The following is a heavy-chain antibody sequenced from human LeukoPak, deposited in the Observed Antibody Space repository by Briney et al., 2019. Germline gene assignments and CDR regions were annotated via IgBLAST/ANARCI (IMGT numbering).Heavy chain of an antibody. V-gene: IGHV3-48*01. Sequence: GGSLRLSCAASGFTFSSYSMNWVRQAPGEGLEWVSYISSSSSTIYYADSVKGRFTISRDNAKNSLYLQMNSLRAEDTAVYYCARSDGSYYVYWGQGTLVTVSS. CDR2: ISSSSSTI. J-gene: IGHJ4*02. D-gene: IGHD1-26*01. CDR1: GFTFSSYS. CDR3: ARSDGSYYVY.